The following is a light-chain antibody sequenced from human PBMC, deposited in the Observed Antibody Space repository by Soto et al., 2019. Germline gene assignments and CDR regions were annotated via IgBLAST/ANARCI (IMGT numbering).Light chain of an antibody. CDR3: SSYTSSSTLYV. CDR1: SGDVGGYNY. Sequence: QSALSQPASVSASPGQSITISCTGTSGDVGGYNYVSWYQQHPGKAPKLILFNVSNRPSGVSNRFSGSKSGNTASLTISGLQADDEADDYCSSYTSSSTLYVFGTGTKVTVL. V-gene: IGLV2-14*03. CDR2: NVS. J-gene: IGLJ1*01.